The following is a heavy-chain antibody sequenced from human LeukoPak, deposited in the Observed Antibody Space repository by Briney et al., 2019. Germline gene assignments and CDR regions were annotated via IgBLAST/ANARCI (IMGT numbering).Heavy chain of an antibody. J-gene: IGHJ4*02. D-gene: IGHD3-10*01. V-gene: IGHV3-64*02. Sequence: GGSLRLSCAASGFTFSSYAMHWVRQAPGKGLEYVSGISSNRGSTYYAGSVKGRFTISRDNSKNTVNLQMGSLRIEDTAVYHCARMTLYGSGTVDWGQGILVTVSS. CDR3: ARMTLYGSGTVD. CDR2: ISSNRGST. CDR1: GFTFSSYA.